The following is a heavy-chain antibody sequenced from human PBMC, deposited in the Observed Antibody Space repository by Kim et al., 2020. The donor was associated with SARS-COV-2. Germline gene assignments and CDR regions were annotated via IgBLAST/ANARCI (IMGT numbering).Heavy chain of an antibody. V-gene: IGHV4-39*01. CDR1: GGSISSSSYY. CDR3: ARQRISIWYERWFDP. J-gene: IGHJ5*02. Sequence: SETLSLTCTVSGGSISSSSYYWGGIRQPPGKGLEWIGSIYYSGSTYYNPSLKSRVTISVDTSKNQFSLKLSSVTAADTAVYYCARQRISIWYERWFDPWGQGTLVTVSS. D-gene: IGHD6-13*01. CDR2: IYYSGST.